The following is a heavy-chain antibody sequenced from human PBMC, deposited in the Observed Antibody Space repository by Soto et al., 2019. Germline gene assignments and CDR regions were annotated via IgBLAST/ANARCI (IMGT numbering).Heavy chain of an antibody. J-gene: IGHJ4*02. Sequence: QVQLQESGPGLMKPSGTLSLTCAVSGGSITSGNWWNWVRQPPGKGLEWIGEIYHSGSTNYNPSLKSRVTISVGKSKSHFSLRLTSVTAADTAVYYCARYGDYPYFDSWGQGTLITVSS. CDR2: IYHSGST. CDR3: ARYGDYPYFDS. V-gene: IGHV4-4*02. CDR1: GGSITSGNW. D-gene: IGHD4-17*01.